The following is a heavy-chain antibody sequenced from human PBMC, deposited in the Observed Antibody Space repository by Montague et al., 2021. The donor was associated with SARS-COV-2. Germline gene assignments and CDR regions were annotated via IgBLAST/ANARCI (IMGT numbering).Heavy chain of an antibody. V-gene: IGHV4-34*01. CDR3: ARVFPRWLQCDHYFDY. CDR2: INHSGST. J-gene: IGHJ4*02. D-gene: IGHD5-24*01. Sequence: SETLSLTCAVSGGSFSGYYWSWIRQPPGKGLEWIGEINHSGSTNYNPSLKSRVTISVDTSNNQFSLKLSSVTAADTAVYYCARVFPRWLQCDHYFDYWGQGTLVTVSS. CDR1: GGSFSGYY.